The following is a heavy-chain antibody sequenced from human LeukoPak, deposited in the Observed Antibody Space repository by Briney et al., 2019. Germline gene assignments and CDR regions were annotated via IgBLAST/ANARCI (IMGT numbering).Heavy chain of an antibody. CDR2: IYYSGST. CDR3: ATWIQLPQGYFDY. J-gene: IGHJ4*02. Sequence: SQTLSLTCTVSGGSISSGGYYWSWIRQHPGKGLEWIGYIYYSGSTYYNPSLKSRVTISVDTSKNQFSLKLSSVTAADTAVYYCATWIQLPQGYFDYWGQGYLVTVSS. D-gene: IGHD5-18*01. V-gene: IGHV4-31*03. CDR1: GGSISSGGYY.